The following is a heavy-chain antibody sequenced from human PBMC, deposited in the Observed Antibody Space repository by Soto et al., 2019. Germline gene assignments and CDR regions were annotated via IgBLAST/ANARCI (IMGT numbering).Heavy chain of an antibody. J-gene: IGHJ4*02. CDR3: ARDSYSVYNN. Sequence: PGGSLRLSCAASGFTVSSNYMSWVRQAPGKGLEWVSSISSSSSYIYYADSVKGRFTISRDNAKNSLYLQMNSLRAEDTAVYYCARDSYSVYNNWGQGTLVTVSS. V-gene: IGHV3-21*01. D-gene: IGHD1-1*01. CDR2: ISSSSSYI. CDR1: GFTVSSNY.